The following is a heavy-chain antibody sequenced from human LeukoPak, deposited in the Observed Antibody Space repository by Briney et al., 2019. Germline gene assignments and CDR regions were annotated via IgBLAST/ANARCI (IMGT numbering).Heavy chain of an antibody. CDR1: GGSFSGYY. CDR3: ARGESSSWYHY. D-gene: IGHD6-13*01. Sequence: PSETLSLTCAVYGGSFSGYYWSWIRQPPGKGLEWIGEINHSGSTNYNPSLKSRVTISVDTSKNQFSLKLSSVTAADTAVYYCARGESSSWYHYWGQGTLVTVSS. CDR2: INHSGST. J-gene: IGHJ4*02. V-gene: IGHV4-34*01.